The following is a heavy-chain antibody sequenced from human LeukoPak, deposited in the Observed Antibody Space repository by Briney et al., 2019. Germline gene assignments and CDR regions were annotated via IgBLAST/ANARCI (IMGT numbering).Heavy chain of an antibody. CDR1: GGSFSGYY. CDR2: IYYSGST. J-gene: IGHJ6*03. CDR3: ARDLYYMDV. V-gene: IGHV4-31*11. Sequence: SETLSLTCAVYGGSFSGYYWSWIRQPPGKGLEWIGYIYYSGSTYYNPSLKSRVTISVDTSKNQFSLKLSSVTAADTAVYYCARDLYYMDVWGKGTTVTVSS.